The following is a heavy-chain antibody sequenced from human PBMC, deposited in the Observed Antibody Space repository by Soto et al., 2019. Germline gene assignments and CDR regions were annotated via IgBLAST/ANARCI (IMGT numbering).Heavy chain of an antibody. Sequence: PXETLSLPCNVAGCSISGYSWSWIRQSPGKGLEYIGYIYYRGSTNYNSSLKSRVTMSVDTSRNQFSLKMNSVTAADTAVYYCARQQLLPFYYALDVWGQGPTVTVSS. D-gene: IGHD1-26*01. CDR3: ARQQLLPFYYALDV. CDR2: IYYRGST. J-gene: IGHJ6*02. CDR1: GCSISGYS. V-gene: IGHV4-59*01.